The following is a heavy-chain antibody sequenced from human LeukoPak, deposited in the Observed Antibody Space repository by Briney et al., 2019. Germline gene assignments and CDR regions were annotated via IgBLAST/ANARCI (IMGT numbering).Heavy chain of an antibody. D-gene: IGHD3-9*01. V-gene: IGHV3-48*01. CDR2: ISSSSSTI. CDR1: GFTFSSYS. CDR3: ARYYNITV. Sequence: GGSLRLSCAASGFTFSSYSMNWVRQAPGKGLERVSYISSSSSTIYYADSVKGRFTISRDNAKNSLYLQMNSLRAEDTAVYYCARYYNITVWGQGTLVTVS. J-gene: IGHJ4*02.